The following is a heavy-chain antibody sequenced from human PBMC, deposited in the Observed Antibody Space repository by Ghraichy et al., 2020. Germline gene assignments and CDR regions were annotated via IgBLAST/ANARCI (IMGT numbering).Heavy chain of an antibody. J-gene: IGHJ4*02. Sequence: SVKVSCKASGGTFSSYAISWVRQAPGQGLEWMGRIIPILGIANYAQKFQGRVTITADKSTSTAYMELSSLRSEDTAVYYCARDLPLTDCSGGSCYGYWGQGTLVTVSS. CDR3: ARDLPLTDCSGGSCYGY. V-gene: IGHV1-69*04. D-gene: IGHD2-15*01. CDR2: IIPILGIA. CDR1: GGTFSSYA.